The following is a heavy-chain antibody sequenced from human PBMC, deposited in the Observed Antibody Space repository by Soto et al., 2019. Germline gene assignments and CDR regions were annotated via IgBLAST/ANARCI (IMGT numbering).Heavy chain of an antibody. J-gene: IGHJ4*02. CDR3: ELSSIAAAGFDF. D-gene: IGHD6-13*01. CDR1: GYIFTRYW. V-gene: IGHV5-51*01. Sequence: GESLKISCRGSGYIFTRYWIGWVRQMPGKGLDWMGIFFPGDSDTRYSPSFQGQVTISADKSISTAYLQWNSLKASDTAMYYCELSSIAAAGFDFWGLGNMVTVSS. CDR2: FFPGDSDT.